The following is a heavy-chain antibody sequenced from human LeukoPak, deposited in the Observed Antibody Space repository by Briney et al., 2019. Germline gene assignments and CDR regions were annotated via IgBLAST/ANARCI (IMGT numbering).Heavy chain of an antibody. Sequence: GTSVKVSCKASGFTFTISAMQWVRQARGQRLERIGWIVVGSGNTNYAQKFQERVTITRDMSTSTAYMELSSLRSEDTAVYYCAADGATWDAFDIWGQGTMVTVSS. V-gene: IGHV1-58*02. J-gene: IGHJ3*02. CDR2: IVVGSGNT. CDR1: GFTFTISA. D-gene: IGHD1-26*01. CDR3: AADGATWDAFDI.